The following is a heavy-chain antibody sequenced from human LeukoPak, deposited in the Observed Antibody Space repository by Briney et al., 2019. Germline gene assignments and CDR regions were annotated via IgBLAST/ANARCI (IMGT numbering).Heavy chain of an antibody. CDR3: ARAVAHISIIRFDCSFDE. CDR1: GDSISRGYY. Sequence: PSETLSVTCAVSGDSISRGYYWGWIGRPPGKGREGIGIMEHSVGAYYNPSLKSRVNISIATSKNQLSMKLTSVTAADTAVYFCARAVAHISIIRFDCSFDEWGQGTLATVSS. V-gene: IGHV4-38-2*01. J-gene: IGHJ4*02. D-gene: IGHD2-21*02. CDR2: MEHSVGA.